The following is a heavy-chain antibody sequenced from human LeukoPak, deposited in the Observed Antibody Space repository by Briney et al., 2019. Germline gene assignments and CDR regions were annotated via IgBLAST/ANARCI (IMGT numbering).Heavy chain of an antibody. J-gene: IGHJ4*02. V-gene: IGHV3-30*02. D-gene: IGHD1-26*01. CDR3: AKEVGATNRFDY. Sequence: GGSLRLSCAASGFTFSSYGMHSVRQAPGKGLEWVAFIRYDGSDKNYADSVKGRFVISRDNSKKTLYLQMNSLRPEDTAVYYCAKEVGATNRFDYWGQGTLVTVSS. CDR1: GFTFSSYG. CDR2: IRYDGSDK.